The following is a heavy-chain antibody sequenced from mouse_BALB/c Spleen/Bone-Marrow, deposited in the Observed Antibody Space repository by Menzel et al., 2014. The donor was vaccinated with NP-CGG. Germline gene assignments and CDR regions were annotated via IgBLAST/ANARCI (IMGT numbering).Heavy chain of an antibody. V-gene: IGHV3-8*02. Sequence: EVKLVESGPSLVRPSQTLSLPCSVTGDSITGGYWNWIRKFPGNKLEYMGYISYSGSTYYNPSLKSRISITRDTSKNQYYLQLNSVTTEDTATYYCARSYRYDWFAYWGQGTLVTVSA. CDR2: ISYSGST. J-gene: IGHJ3*01. CDR1: GDSITGGY. CDR3: ARSYRYDWFAY. D-gene: IGHD2-14*01.